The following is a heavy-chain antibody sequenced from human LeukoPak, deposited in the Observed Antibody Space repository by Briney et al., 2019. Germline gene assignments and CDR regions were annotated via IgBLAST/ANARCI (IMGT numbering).Heavy chain of an antibody. Sequence: GRSLRLSCAASGFTFSNYGMHWVRQAPGKGLEWVAVIRYDGNNKYYADSVKGRFTISRDNSKNTLYLQMNSLRAEDTALYYCAKEAVRGSSSAQLDNWGQGTLVTVSS. CDR3: AKEAVRGSSSAQLDN. J-gene: IGHJ4*02. CDR2: IRYDGNNK. CDR1: GFTFSNYG. D-gene: IGHD6-6*01. V-gene: IGHV3-33*06.